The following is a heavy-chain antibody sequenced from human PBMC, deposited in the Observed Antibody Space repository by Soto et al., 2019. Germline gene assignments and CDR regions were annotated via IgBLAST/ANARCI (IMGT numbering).Heavy chain of an antibody. V-gene: IGHV3-23*01. D-gene: IGHD1-26*01. CDR3: AKSQSGSFFAAFDL. CDR1: GFDFSSDV. CDR2: IFGSGRTT. J-gene: IGHJ3*01. Sequence: GGFLRLSCAASGFDFSSDVVNRVRQAPGKGLEWVASIFGSGRTTYYADSVKGRFNISRDNSKNTLYLQLNSLRVEDTALYYCAKSQSGSFFAAFDLWGQGTMVTVSS.